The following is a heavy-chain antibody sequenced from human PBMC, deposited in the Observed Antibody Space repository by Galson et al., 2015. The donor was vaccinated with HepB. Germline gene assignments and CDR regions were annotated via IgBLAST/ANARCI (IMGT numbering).Heavy chain of an antibody. D-gene: IGHD6-19*01. V-gene: IGHV1-46*04. Sequence: SVKVSCKASGYTFTSYYMHWVRQAPGQGLEWMGIINPSGGSTSYAQKLQGRVTMTRDTSTSTVYTELSSLRSEDTAVYYCARAGYSSGWSWTWGQGTLVTVSS. J-gene: IGHJ5*02. CDR1: GYTFTSYY. CDR2: INPSGGST. CDR3: ARAGYSSGWSWT.